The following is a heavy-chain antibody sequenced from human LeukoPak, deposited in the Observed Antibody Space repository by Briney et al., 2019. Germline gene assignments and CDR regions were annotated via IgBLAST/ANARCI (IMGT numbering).Heavy chain of an antibody. D-gene: IGHD3-3*01. CDR1: GGSFSGYY. CDR3: ARGITIFGVVILNT. J-gene: IGHJ5*02. Sequence: PSETLSLTCAVYGGSFSGYYWSWIRQPPGKGLEWIGEINHSGSTNYNPSLKSRVTISVDTSKNQFSLKLSSVTAADTAVYYCARGITIFGVVILNTWGQGTLVTVSS. CDR2: INHSGST. V-gene: IGHV4-34*01.